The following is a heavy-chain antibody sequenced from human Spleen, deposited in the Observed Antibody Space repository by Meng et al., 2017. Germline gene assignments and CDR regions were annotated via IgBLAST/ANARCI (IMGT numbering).Heavy chain of an antibody. CDR3: ARPLLRFLEWPDSDDAFDI. Sequence: ASVKVSCKASGYTFTSYAINWVRQAPGQGLEWMGWINTNTGNPTYAQGFTGRFVFSLDTSVSTAYLQISSLKAEDTAVYYCARPLLRFLEWPDSDDAFDIWGQGTMVTVSS. CDR1: GYTFTSYA. V-gene: IGHV7-4-1*02. CDR2: INTNTGNP. D-gene: IGHD3-3*01. J-gene: IGHJ3*02.